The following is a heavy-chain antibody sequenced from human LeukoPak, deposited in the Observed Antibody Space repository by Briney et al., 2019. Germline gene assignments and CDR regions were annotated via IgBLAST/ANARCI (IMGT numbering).Heavy chain of an antibody. CDR1: GYSYTNYW. J-gene: IGHJ5*02. V-gene: IGHV5-51*01. D-gene: IGHD3-10*01. Sequence: GESLKISCKGSGYSYTNYWIGWVRQMPGKGLEWMGIIYPGDSDTRYSPSFQGQVTISADKSITTAYLQWSSLKVSDTATYYCARGTGSGWFDPWGQGTLVTVSS. CDR3: ARGTGSGWFDP. CDR2: IYPGDSDT.